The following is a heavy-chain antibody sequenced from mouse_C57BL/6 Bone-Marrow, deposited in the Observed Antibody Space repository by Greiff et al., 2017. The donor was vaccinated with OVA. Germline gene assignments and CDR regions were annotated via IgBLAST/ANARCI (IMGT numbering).Heavy chain of an antibody. CDR1: GYTFTSYT. CDR3: ARRANWLPFAY. J-gene: IGHJ3*01. Sequence: QVQLQQSGAELARPGASVKMSCKASGYTFTSYTMHWVKQRPGQGLEWIGYINPSSGYTKYNQKFKDKATLTADKSSSTAYMQLSSLTSEDSAVYYCARRANWLPFAYWGQGTLVTVSA. D-gene: IGHD4-1*01. V-gene: IGHV1-4*01. CDR2: INPSSGYT.